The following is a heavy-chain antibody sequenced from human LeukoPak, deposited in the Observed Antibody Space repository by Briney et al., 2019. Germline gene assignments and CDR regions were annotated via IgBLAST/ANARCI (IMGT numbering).Heavy chain of an antibody. Sequence: GASVKVSCKASGGTFSSYAISWVRQAPGQGLEWMGGIIPIFGTANYAQKFQGRVTITADKSTSTAYMELSSLRSEDTAVYYCARDPQYYYDSSGLSSQSDYWGQGTLVTVSS. CDR1: GGTFSSYA. V-gene: IGHV1-69*06. CDR2: IIPIFGTA. CDR3: ARDPQYYYDSSGLSSQSDY. D-gene: IGHD3-22*01. J-gene: IGHJ4*02.